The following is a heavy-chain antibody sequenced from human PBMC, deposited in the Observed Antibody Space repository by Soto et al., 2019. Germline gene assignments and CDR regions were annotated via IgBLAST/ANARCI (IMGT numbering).Heavy chain of an antibody. CDR3: ATHYLTPY. Sequence: SETLSLTCTVSGGSISSGGYYWSWIRQHPGKGLEWIGYVYYSGNTDYNPSLKSRVTISVDTSKNQFSLKLSSVTAADTAVYYCATHYLTPYWGQGTLVTVSS. V-gene: IGHV4-61*08. D-gene: IGHD3-10*01. CDR1: GGSISSGGYY. J-gene: IGHJ4*02. CDR2: VYYSGNT.